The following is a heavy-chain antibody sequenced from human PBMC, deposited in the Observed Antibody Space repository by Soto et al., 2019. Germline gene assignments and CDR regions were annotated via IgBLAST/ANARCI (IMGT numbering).Heavy chain of an antibody. CDR3: ARDLYRGYSYGPQQFDS. J-gene: IGHJ4*02. CDR1: XFTFSNYG. CDR2: IWYDGSNK. D-gene: IGHD5-18*01. Sequence: LSXAASXFTFSNYGMHWVRQAXXXGLEWLAVIWYDGSNKYYEDSVKGXXXXXXXXXXXXXXXXXXXLRGEDTAVYYCARDLYRGYSYGPQQFDSWGQXTLVIVSS. V-gene: IGHV3-33*01.